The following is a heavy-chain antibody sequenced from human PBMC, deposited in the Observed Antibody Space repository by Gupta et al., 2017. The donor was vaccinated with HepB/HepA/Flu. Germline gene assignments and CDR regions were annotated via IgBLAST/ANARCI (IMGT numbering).Heavy chain of an antibody. Sequence: QLQLQASGPGLVKPSETLSLTCSVSGGSISNSNYYWDWIRQPPGKVLEWLGSISHDGTTDYNPSLKSRVTISADTSKNQVSLKVTSVSAAETAVYYCARRETFDSFDSWGQGILVTVSS. CDR2: ISHDGTT. CDR3: ARRETFDSFDS. J-gene: IGHJ4*02. V-gene: IGHV4-39*01. CDR1: GGSISNSNYY.